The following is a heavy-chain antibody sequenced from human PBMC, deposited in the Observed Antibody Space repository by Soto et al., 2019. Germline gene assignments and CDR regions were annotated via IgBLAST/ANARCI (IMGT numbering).Heavy chain of an antibody. J-gene: IGHJ4*02. Sequence: QVQLVESGGGVVQPGRSLRLSCAASGFTFSSYGMHWVRQAPGKGLEWVAVIWYAGSNKYYAASVKGRFTISRDNSKNTLYLQMNSLRAEDTAVYYFAKHAVAGELFFDYWGQGTLVTVSS. D-gene: IGHD6-19*01. CDR3: AKHAVAGELFFDY. V-gene: IGHV3-33*06. CDR1: GFTFSSYG. CDR2: IWYAGSNK.